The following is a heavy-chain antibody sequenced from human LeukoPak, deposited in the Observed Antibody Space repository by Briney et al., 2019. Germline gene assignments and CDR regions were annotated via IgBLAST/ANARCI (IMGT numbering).Heavy chain of an antibody. CDR3: AKHFSPGDSSFDY. V-gene: IGHV3-23*01. CDR2: ISGSGGST. Sequence: GGSLRLSCAASGFTFSSYAMSWVRQAPGKGLEWVSAISGSGGSTYYVDSVKGRFTISRDNSKNTLYLQMNSLRAEDTAVYYCAKHFSPGDSSFDYWGQGTLVTVSS. D-gene: IGHD4-17*01. J-gene: IGHJ4*02. CDR1: GFTFSSYA.